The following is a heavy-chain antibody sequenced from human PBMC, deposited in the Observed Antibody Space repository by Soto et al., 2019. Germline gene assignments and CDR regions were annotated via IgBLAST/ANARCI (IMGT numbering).Heavy chain of an antibody. D-gene: IGHD5-12*01. V-gene: IGHV4-31*03. Sequence: QVQLQESGPGLVKPSQTLSLTCTVSGGSISSGGYYWSWIRQHPGKGLEWIGYIYYSGSTYYNPSLKRRVTISVDTSKNQFSLKLSSVTAADTAVYYCARDGMVATIGMSGMDVWGQGTTVTVSS. CDR3: ARDGMVATIGMSGMDV. CDR2: IYYSGST. J-gene: IGHJ6*02. CDR1: GGSISSGGYY.